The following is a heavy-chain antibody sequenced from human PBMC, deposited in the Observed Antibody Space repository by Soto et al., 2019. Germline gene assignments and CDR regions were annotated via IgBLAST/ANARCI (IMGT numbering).Heavy chain of an antibody. D-gene: IGHD4-4*01. CDR3: ATHTVVTPGNYYSGMDV. V-gene: IGHV1-69*12. J-gene: IGHJ6*02. Sequence: QVQLVQSGAEVKKPGSSVQVSCKASGGTFSSYAISWVRQAPGQGLEWMGGLIPIFGTADYAQKFQGRVTITADDSTSTAYMELSSLRSDDTAVYYCATHTVVTPGNYYSGMDVWGQGTTVTVSS. CDR2: LIPIFGTA. CDR1: GGTFSSYA.